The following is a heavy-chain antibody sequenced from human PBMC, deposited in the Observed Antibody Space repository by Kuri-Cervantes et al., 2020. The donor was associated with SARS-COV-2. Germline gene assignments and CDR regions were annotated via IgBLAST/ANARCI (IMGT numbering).Heavy chain of an antibody. D-gene: IGHD6-19*01. CDR2: INSDGSST. CDR3: ARGGGSSGWHV. V-gene: IGHV3-74*01. CDR1: GFTFSNYW. Sequence: GESLKISCAASGFTFSNYWMHWVRQAPGKGLVWVSRINSDGSSTSYADSVKGRFTISRDNAKNTLYLQMNSLRAEDTAVHYCARGGGSSGWHVWGQGTLVTVSS. J-gene: IGHJ4*02.